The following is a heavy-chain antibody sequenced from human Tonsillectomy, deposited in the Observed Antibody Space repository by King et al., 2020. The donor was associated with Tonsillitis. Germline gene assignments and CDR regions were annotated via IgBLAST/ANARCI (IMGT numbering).Heavy chain of an antibody. V-gene: IGHV1-2*02. CDR2: MNPNNGDT. CDR3: AREVARTPAMWY. J-gene: IGHJ4*02. Sequence: VQLVESGAEVKKPGASVRVSCKASGYTFTGYYIHWVRQAPGQGLEWLGWMNPNNGDTNFALNFEGRVTMTMDTSISTAHMELRRLTSDDTAVYFCAREVARTPAMWYWGQGTLVTVSS. CDR1: GYTFTGYY. D-gene: IGHD5-12*01.